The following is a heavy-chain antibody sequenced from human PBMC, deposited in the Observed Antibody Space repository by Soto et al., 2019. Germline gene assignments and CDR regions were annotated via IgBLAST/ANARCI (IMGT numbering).Heavy chain of an antibody. CDR3: ARAHDFWGGRQQPIDS. Sequence: QVQLQQWGAGLLKPSETLSLTCAVSGGSFRGFYWTWIRQSPGKGLEWLGDINHVGSTNYNPSLKSRVSIPADTSKSQFSLKLSSVTAADTAVYYWARAHDFWGGRQQPIDSWGQGTLVTVSS. V-gene: IGHV4-34*01. CDR1: GGSFRGFY. CDR2: INHVGST. J-gene: IGHJ4*02. D-gene: IGHD3-3*01.